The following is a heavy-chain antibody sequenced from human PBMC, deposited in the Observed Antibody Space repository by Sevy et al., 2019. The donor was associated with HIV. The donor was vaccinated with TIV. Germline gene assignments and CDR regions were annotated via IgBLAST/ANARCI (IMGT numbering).Heavy chain of an antibody. Sequence: GGSLRVSCAASGFTFSSYGMHWVRQAPGKGLEWVAVISYDGSNKYYADSVKGRFTISRDNSKNTLYLQMNSLRAEVTAVYYCAKDRGNAEYLQHWGQGTLVTVSS. J-gene: IGHJ1*01. CDR2: ISYDGSNK. CDR3: AKDRGNAEYLQH. CDR1: GFTFSSYG. V-gene: IGHV3-30*18.